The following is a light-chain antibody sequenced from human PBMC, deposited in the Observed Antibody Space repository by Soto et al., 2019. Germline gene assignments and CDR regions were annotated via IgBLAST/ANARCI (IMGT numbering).Light chain of an antibody. Sequence: EILLTQSPCTLSLSPGDRATLSCRASQSVSSRYLAWYQQKVGQTPRLLIHGASTRATGIAARFGGSGSGTDFTLTINRLEPEDFAVYYCQQYDSSPRTFGQGTKVDIK. CDR2: GAS. CDR3: QQYDSSPRT. V-gene: IGKV3-20*01. CDR1: QSVSSRY. J-gene: IGKJ1*01.